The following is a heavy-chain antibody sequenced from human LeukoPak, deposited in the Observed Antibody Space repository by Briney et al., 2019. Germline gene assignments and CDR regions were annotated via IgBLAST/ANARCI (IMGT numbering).Heavy chain of an antibody. CDR3: ASRPPTGYAYLGVFDY. J-gene: IGHJ4*02. D-gene: IGHD3-9*01. V-gene: IGHV3-7*01. Sequence: GGSLRLSCAASGLTFSSHWMSWVRQAPGKGLEWVANIKPDGSEKYYVDSVRGRFTISRDNSRSSLYLQMNNLGAEETALDYCASRPPTGYAYLGVFDYWGQGTLVTVSS. CDR2: IKPDGSEK. CDR1: GLTFSSHW.